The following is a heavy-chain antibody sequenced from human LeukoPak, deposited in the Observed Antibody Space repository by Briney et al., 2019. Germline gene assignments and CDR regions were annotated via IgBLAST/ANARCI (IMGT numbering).Heavy chain of an antibody. J-gene: IGHJ5*02. D-gene: IGHD3-22*01. CDR3: AKGLLQNCFDP. V-gene: IGHV3-23*01. Sequence: AGGSLRRSCAGAAFICTNYGVSGVGQAPGKGLECVSAIRGSGSSTYYAASVKGQFTTSRENSKNTLYLQMHSLRAQDKAVYYCAKGLLQNCFDPWGQGTPVTVSS. CDR2: IRGSGSST. CDR1: AFICTNYG.